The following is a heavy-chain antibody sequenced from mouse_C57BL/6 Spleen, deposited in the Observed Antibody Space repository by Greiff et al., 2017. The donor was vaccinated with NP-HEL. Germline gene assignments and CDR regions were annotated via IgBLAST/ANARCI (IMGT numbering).Heavy chain of an antibody. D-gene: IGHD1-1*01. V-gene: IGHV1-72*01. CDR2: IDPNSGGT. Sequence: QVQLQQPGAELVKPGASVKLSCKASGYTFTSYWMHWVKQRPGRGLEWIGRIDPNSGGTKYNEQFKSKATLTVDKPSSTAYMQLSILTSEDSAVYYCARYYGSPNWYFDVWGTGTTVTVSS. J-gene: IGHJ1*03. CDR1: GYTFTSYW. CDR3: ARYYGSPNWYFDV.